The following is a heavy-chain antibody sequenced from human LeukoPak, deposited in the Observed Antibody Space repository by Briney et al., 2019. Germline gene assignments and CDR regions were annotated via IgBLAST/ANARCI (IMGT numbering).Heavy chain of an antibody. CDR3: TTLPVALILVF. CDR2: ISSSGTTT. V-gene: IGHV3-48*03. Sequence: PGGSLRLSCAASGFTFSVYEMHWVRQAPGKGLEWISDISSSGTTTYYADTVKGRFTISRDNAKNSLYLQMNSLRAEDTAAYYCTTLPVALILVFWGRGTVVTLFS. CDR1: GFTFSVYE. D-gene: IGHD2-8*02. J-gene: IGHJ2*01.